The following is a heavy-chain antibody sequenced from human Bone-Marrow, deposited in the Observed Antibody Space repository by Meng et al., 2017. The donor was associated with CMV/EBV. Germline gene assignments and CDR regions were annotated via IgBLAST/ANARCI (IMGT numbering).Heavy chain of an antibody. CDR1: GFSLSTSGVG. Sequence: SGPTLAKSTQTLTLTCTFSGFSLSTSGVGVGWIRQPPGKALEWLALIYWNDDKRYSPSLKSRLNITKDTSKNQVVLTMTNMDPVDTATYYCAHRRGYDFWASYGMDVWGQGTTVTVSS. V-gene: IGHV2-5*01. CDR2: IYWNDDK. J-gene: IGHJ6*02. D-gene: IGHD3-3*01. CDR3: AHRRGYDFWASYGMDV.